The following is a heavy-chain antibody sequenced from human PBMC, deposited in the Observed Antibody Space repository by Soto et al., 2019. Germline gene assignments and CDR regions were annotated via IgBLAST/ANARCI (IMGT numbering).Heavy chain of an antibody. Sequence: PVGSLRLSCAASGFTFSSYAMSWFRQAPVNGLEWVSAISGSGGSTYYADSVKGRFTISRDNSKNTLYLQMNSLRAEDTAVYYCAKDRAWELLAWQHFDYWGQGTLVTVSS. J-gene: IGHJ4*02. CDR3: AKDRAWELLAWQHFDY. D-gene: IGHD1-26*01. V-gene: IGHV3-23*01. CDR2: ISGSGGST. CDR1: GFTFSSYA.